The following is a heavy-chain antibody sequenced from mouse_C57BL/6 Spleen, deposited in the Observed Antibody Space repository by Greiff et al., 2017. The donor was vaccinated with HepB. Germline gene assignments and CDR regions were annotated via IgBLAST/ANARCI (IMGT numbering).Heavy chain of an antibody. CDR2: IDPSDSYT. CDR1: GYTFTSYW. D-gene: IGHD3-2*02. J-gene: IGHJ4*01. Sequence: QVQLQQSGAELVMPGASVKLSCKASGYTFTSYWMHWVKQRPGQGLEWIGEIDPSDSYTNYNQKFKGKSTLTVDKSSSTAYMQLSSLTSEDSAVYYCAKGTAQATSYYAMDYWGQRTSVTVSS. CDR3: AKGTAQATSYYAMDY. V-gene: IGHV1-69*01.